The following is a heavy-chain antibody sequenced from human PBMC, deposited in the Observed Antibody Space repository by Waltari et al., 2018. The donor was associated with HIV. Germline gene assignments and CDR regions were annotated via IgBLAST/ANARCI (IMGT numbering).Heavy chain of an antibody. J-gene: IGHJ5*02. D-gene: IGHD1-7*01. Sequence: QMQLVQSGAGMRKPGASLKVSCKASGYSFSAFFIHWVRQAPGRGLESMGGINPNTEDANYAQRFKGRVTMTRNTSISTAYMEVSRLTSDDTGLYFCAREESWNFGKVTWFDPWGQGTLVTVSS. CDR1: GYSFSAFF. CDR3: AREESWNFGKVTWFDP. CDR2: INPNTEDA. V-gene: IGHV1-2*02.